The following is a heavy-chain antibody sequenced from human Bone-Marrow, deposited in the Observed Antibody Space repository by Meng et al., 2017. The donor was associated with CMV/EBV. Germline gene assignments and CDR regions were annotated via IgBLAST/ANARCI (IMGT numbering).Heavy chain of an antibody. V-gene: IGHV3-23*01. Sequence: GGSLRLSCAASGFTFSSYDMHWVRQATGKGLEWVSAITGRGDSSYYADSVTGRFTISRDNSKNTLYLQMNSLRAEDTAVYYCAKDKGMDVWGQGTTVTVSS. CDR1: GFTFSSYD. CDR3: AKDKGMDV. CDR2: ITGRGDSS. J-gene: IGHJ6*02.